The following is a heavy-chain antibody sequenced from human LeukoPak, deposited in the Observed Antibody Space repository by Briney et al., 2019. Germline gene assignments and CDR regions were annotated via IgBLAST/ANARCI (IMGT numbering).Heavy chain of an antibody. D-gene: IGHD4-23*01. CDR3: ARGGGYNYMDV. CDR2: INHGGSN. CDR1: GVSFSDYD. Sequence: NPSETLSLTCVVYGVSFSDYDWSWIRQPPGKGLEWVGEINHGGSNNYNPSLKSRVTMLVDTTVNQFSLEVSSVTAADTAVYYCARGGGYNYMDVWGKGTTVTVSS. V-gene: IGHV4-34*01. J-gene: IGHJ6*03.